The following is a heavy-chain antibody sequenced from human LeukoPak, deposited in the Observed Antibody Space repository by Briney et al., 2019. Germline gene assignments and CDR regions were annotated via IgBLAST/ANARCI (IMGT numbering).Heavy chain of an antibody. J-gene: IGHJ3*02. V-gene: IGHV5-51*01. D-gene: IGHD3-22*01. CDR3: AGMSGSYRDAFDI. CDR1: GYSFTNYW. CDR2: IYPGDSDI. Sequence: GESLKISCKGSGYSFTNYWIGWVRQMPGKGLEWMGIIYPGDSDIRYSPSFQGQVTISADKSISTAYLQWSSLKASDTAMYYCAGMSGSYRDAFDIWGQGTMVTVSS.